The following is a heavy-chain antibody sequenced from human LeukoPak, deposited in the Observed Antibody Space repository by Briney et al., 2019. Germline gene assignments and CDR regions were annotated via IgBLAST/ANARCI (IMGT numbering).Heavy chain of an antibody. V-gene: IGHV4-39*07. CDR2: IYYSGST. CDR3: ARERGYCSGGSCLYYYGMDV. J-gene: IGHJ6*02. CDR1: GGSISSSSYY. Sequence: SETLSLTCTVSGGSISSSSYYWGWIRRPPGKGLEWIGSIYYSGSTYYNPSLKSRVTISVDTSKNQFSLKLSSVTAADTAVYYCARERGYCSGGSCLYYYGMDVWGQGTTVTVSS. D-gene: IGHD2-15*01.